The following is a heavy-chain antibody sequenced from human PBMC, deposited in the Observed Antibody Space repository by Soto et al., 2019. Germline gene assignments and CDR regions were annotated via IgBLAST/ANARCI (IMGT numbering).Heavy chain of an antibody. CDR1: GGSISSYS. J-gene: IGHJ4*02. V-gene: IGHV4-59*01. D-gene: IGHD5-12*01. CDR3: ARDGISGYEFDY. CDR2: IYYSGST. Sequence: SETLSLTCTVPGGSISSYSWSWIRQPPGKVLEWIGYIYYSGSTNYNPSLKSRVTISVETSKNQFSLKLSSVTAADTAVYYCARDGISGYEFDYWGQGILVTVSS.